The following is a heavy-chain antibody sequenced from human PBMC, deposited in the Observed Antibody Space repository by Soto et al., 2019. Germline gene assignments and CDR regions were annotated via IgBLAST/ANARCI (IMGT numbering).Heavy chain of an antibody. V-gene: IGHV4-31*03. J-gene: IGHJ4*02. CDR2: IYYSGST. Sequence: PSETLSLTCTVSGGSISSGAYYWSWIRQHPGKGLEWIGYIYYSGSTYYNPSLKSRVTISVDTSKNQFSLKLSSLRADDTAVYYCVKGEYYYDSSGYYPFDYWGQGTLVTVSS. CDR1: GGSISSGAYY. CDR3: VKGEYYYDSSGYYPFDY. D-gene: IGHD3-22*01.